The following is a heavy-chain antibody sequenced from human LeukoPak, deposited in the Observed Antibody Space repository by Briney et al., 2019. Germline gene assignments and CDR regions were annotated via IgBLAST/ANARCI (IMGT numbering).Heavy chain of an antibody. CDR2: VNSDGSYT. V-gene: IGHV3-74*01. CDR3: ARDLLDESSGSGYDAFDV. J-gene: IGHJ3*01. CDR1: GFTFSSYW. D-gene: IGHD3-22*01. Sequence: GGSLRLSCAASGFTFSSYWMPWVRQVPGKGPVWVSRVNSDGSYTSYGDSVRGRFTISRDNAKDTLYLQMNSLRPDDTAVYYCARDLLDESSGSGYDAFDVWGPGAMVTVSS.